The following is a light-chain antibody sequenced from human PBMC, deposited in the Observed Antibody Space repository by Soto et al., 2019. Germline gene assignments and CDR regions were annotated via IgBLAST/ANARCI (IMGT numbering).Light chain of an antibody. Sequence: EVVLTQSPGTLSXXPXXXXTXXXRASQTVSSRDLAWYQQRPGQAPRRLIYGASTRATGIPDRFSGSGSGTDFTLTISRLEPEDFAVYSCQQYATSPRTFGQGTKVDIK. CDR2: GAS. CDR3: QQYATSPRT. J-gene: IGKJ1*01. CDR1: QTVSSRD. V-gene: IGKV3-20*01.